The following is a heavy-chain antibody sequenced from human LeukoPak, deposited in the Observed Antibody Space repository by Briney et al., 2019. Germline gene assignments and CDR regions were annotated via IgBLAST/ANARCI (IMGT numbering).Heavy chain of an antibody. J-gene: IGHJ4*02. Sequence: GGSLTLSCAASGFTFSSYSMNWVRQAPGKGLEWVSYISSSGSTIYYADSVKGRFTISRDNAKNSLYLQMNSLRAEDTAVYYCARSPGDYGSGSYYNGGDYWGQGTLVTVSS. CDR3: ARSPGDYGSGSYYNGGDY. V-gene: IGHV3-48*04. CDR1: GFTFSSYS. D-gene: IGHD3-10*01. CDR2: ISSSGSTI.